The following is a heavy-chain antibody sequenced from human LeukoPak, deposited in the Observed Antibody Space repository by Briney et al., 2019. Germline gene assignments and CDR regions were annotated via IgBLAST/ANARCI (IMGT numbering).Heavy chain of an antibody. D-gene: IGHD3/OR15-3a*01. CDR3: ARDVPVDGYFDY. J-gene: IGHJ4*02. CDR2: ISANDGNT. CDR1: GYTFTSYG. Sequence: ASVKVSFKASGYTFTSYGISWVRLAPGQGLEWMGWISANDGNTDYPQKLQGRVTMTTDTSTSTAYMELRSLRSDDTAVYYCARDVPVDGYFDYWGQGTLVTVSS. V-gene: IGHV1-18*01.